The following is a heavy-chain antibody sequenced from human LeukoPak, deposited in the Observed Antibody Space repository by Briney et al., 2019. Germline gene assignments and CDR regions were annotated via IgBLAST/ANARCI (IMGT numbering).Heavy chain of an antibody. V-gene: IGHV3-48*03. CDR2: ISSSGSTI. CDR3: ARVGGYLSWFDP. D-gene: IGHD2-15*01. J-gene: IGHJ5*02. CDR1: GFTFSSYE. Sequence: GGSLRLSCAASGFTFSSYEMNWVRQAPGKGLEWVSYISSSGSTIYYADSVKGRFTISRDNAKNSLYLQMNSLRAEDTAVYYCARVGGYLSWFDPWGQGTLVTVSS.